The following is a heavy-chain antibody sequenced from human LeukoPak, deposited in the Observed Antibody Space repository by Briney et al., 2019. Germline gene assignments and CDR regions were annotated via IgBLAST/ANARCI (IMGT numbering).Heavy chain of an antibody. V-gene: IGHV3-48*03. CDR3: ATAYSGYYTYYFDY. CDR1: GFTFSTYE. D-gene: IGHD3-22*01. CDR2: ISTGGSII. J-gene: IGHJ4*02. Sequence: GGSLRLSCAASGFTFSTYEMNWVRQAPGKGLEWVSYISTGGSIIYYADPVKGRFTISRDNAQNSLYLQMNSLRAEDTAVYYCATAYSGYYTYYFDYWGQGTLVTVSS.